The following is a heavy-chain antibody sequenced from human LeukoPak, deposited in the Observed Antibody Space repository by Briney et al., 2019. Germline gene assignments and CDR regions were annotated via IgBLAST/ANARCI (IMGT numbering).Heavy chain of an antibody. CDR2: INPNSGDT. CDR1: VYTFTGYY. Sequence: ASVKVSCKASVYTFTGYYMHWVRQAPGQGLEWMGWINPNSGDTNYAQKFQGRVTMTRDTSISTAYMELSGLRSDDTAVYYCARASSGLDYWGQGTLVTVSS. J-gene: IGHJ4*02. CDR3: ARASSGLDY. D-gene: IGHD3-22*01. V-gene: IGHV1-2*02.